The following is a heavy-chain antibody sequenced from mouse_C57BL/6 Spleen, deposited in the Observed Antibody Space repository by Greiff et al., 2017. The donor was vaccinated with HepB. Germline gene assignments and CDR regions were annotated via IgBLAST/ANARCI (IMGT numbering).Heavy chain of an antibody. CDR2: IYPGSGST. CDR3: ARSYGYDRYFDV. V-gene: IGHV1-55*01. Sequence: QVQLQQPGAELVKLGASVKMSCKASGYTFTSYWITWVKQRPGQGLEWIGDIYPGSGSTNYNEKFKSKATLTVDTSSSTAYMQLSSLTSEDSAVYYCARSYGYDRYFDVWGTGTTVTVSS. CDR1: GYTFTSYW. J-gene: IGHJ1*03. D-gene: IGHD2-2*01.